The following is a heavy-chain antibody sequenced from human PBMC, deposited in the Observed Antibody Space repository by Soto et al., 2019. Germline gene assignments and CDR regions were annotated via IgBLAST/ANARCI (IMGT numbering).Heavy chain of an antibody. J-gene: IGHJ5*02. D-gene: IGHD3-10*01. CDR2: ISDYNGKT. V-gene: IGHV1-18*01. CDR3: ARGVGSGSYYNQYNWFDP. Sequence: QVQLVQSGAEVKKTGASVKVSCKASGYTFTNYGISWVRQAPGQGLEWMGWISDYNGKTNHAQKLQGRVTMTTDTSTSTAYMELRRLRSNDTAVYYCARGVGSGSYYNQYNWFDPWGQGTLVTVSS. CDR1: GYTFTNYG.